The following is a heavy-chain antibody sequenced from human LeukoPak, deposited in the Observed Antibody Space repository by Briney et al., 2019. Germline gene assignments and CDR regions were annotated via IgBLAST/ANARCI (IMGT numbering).Heavy chain of an antibody. D-gene: IGHD3-22*01. V-gene: IGHV4-34*01. CDR1: GGSFSGYY. CDR2: INHSGST. CDR3: AGPLRPPGYDSSGYVG. Sequence: SETLSLTCAVYGGSFSGYYWSWIRQPPGKGLEWIGEINHSGSTNYNPSLKSRVTISVDTSKNQFSLKLSSVTAADTAVYYCAGPLRPPGYDSSGYVGWGQGTLVTVSS. J-gene: IGHJ4*02.